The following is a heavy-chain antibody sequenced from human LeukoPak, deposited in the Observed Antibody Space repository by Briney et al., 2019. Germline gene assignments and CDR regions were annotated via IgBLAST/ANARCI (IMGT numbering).Heavy chain of an antibody. D-gene: IGHD6-6*01. J-gene: IGHJ3*02. CDR2: IIPIFGIA. V-gene: IGHV1-69*04. Sequence: ASVKVSCKASGGTFSSYAISWVRQAPGQGLEWMGRIIPIFGIANYAQKFQGRVTITADKSTSTAYMELSSLRSEDTAVYYCARCAAGQLVRDDAFGIWGQGTMVTVSS. CDR1: GGTFSSYA. CDR3: ARCAAGQLVRDDAFGI.